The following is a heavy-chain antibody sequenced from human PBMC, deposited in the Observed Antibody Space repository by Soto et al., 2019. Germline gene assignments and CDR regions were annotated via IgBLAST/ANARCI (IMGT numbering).Heavy chain of an antibody. CDR3: AREGTCSGGSCYFSYWFDP. D-gene: IGHD2-15*01. V-gene: IGHV4-31*03. CDR2: IYYSGST. J-gene: IGHJ5*02. CDR1: GGSISSGGYY. Sequence: QVQLQESGPGLVKPSQTLSLTCTVSGGSISSGGYYWSWIRQHPGKGLEWIGYIYYSGSTYYNPSLKSRVTISVDTSKNPFSLKLCSVTAADTAVYYCAREGTCSGGSCYFSYWFDPWGQGTLVTVSS.